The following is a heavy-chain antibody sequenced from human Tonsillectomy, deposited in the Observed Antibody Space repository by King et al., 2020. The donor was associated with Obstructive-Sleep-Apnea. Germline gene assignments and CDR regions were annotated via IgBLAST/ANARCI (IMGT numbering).Heavy chain of an antibody. D-gene: IGHD6-13*01. CDR2: IGTAGDT. CDR3: ARGRYSSSLSLYYFDY. V-gene: IGHV3-13*01. CDR1: GFTFSSYD. J-gene: IGHJ4*02. Sequence: VQLVESGGGLVQPGGSLRLSCAASGFTFSSYDMHWVRQATGKGLEWVSAIGTAGDTYYPGSVKGRVTISRENAKHSLYLQMNSLRAGDTAVYYCARGRYSSSLSLYYFDYWGQGTLVTVSS.